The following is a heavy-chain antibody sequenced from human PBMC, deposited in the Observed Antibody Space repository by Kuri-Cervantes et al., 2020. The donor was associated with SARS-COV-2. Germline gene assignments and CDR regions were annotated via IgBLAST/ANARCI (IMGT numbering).Heavy chain of an antibody. CDR2: ISSAGTYI. CDR3: ARGLSLEWLLPHFDY. CDR1: GFTLSNYN. V-gene: IGHV3-21*01. Sequence: LSLTCAASGFTLSNYNMNWVRQAPGKGLEWVSSISSAGTYIHYADSVKGRFTISRDNAKNSLYLQMNSLRAEDTAVYYCARGLSLEWLLPHFDYWGQGTLVTVSS. D-gene: IGHD3-3*01. J-gene: IGHJ4*02.